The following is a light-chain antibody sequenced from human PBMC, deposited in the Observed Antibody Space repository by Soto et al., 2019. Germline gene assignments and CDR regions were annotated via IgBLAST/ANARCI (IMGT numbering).Light chain of an antibody. Sequence: DIQMTQSPSSVSASVGDRVTITCRASQAISSWLAWYQQKPGKAPKLLIYGASTLQSEVSSRFSGSGSGTEFSLTISSLQPEDFATYYWQQANSFPLTFGGGTKVEI. CDR2: GAS. CDR1: QAISSW. CDR3: QQANSFPLT. V-gene: IGKV1D-12*01. J-gene: IGKJ4*01.